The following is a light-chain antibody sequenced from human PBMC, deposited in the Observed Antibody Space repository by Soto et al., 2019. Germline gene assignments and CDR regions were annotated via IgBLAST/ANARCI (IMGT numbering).Light chain of an antibody. CDR3: SSYTSSSTLGV. J-gene: IGLJ3*02. CDR2: DVS. CDR1: SSDVGGYNY. Sequence: QSALTQPASVSGSPGQSITISCTGTSSDVGGYNYVSWYQQHPGKAPKLMIYDVSNRPSGVSNRFSGSKSGNTASLTISGLQDEAEADDYCSSYTSSSTLGVFGGGTKLTVL. V-gene: IGLV2-14*01.